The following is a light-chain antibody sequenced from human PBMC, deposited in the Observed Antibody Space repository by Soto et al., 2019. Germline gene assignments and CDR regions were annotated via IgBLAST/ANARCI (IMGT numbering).Light chain of an antibody. CDR2: AAS. CDR1: QSVSSN. V-gene: IGKV3-20*01. Sequence: EIVLSQSPGNLSLSPGERATLSCRASQSVSSNLAWYQQKPGQAPRIIIFAASGRATGIPDRFSGSGSGTDFTLTISRLEPEDFAVYYCQQYGSSPRTFGQGTKVDIK. CDR3: QQYGSSPRT. J-gene: IGKJ1*01.